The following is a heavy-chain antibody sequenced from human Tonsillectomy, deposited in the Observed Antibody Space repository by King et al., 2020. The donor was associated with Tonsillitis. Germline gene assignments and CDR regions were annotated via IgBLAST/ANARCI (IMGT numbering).Heavy chain of an antibody. V-gene: IGHV3-23*01. CDR1: GFTCSTYA. D-gene: IGHD1-26*01. CDR3: AKESPYSGNYRFYYFDY. CDR2: ISGRDTRT. Sequence: VQLQESGGGLVQPGGSLRLSCEASGFTCSTYAMSWVRQAPGKGPEWVSAISGRDTRTFYADFVKGRFTMARDDSKNTVSLQMSSLRAEDTAVYYCAKESPYSGNYRFYYFDYWGQGTLVTVSS. J-gene: IGHJ4*02.